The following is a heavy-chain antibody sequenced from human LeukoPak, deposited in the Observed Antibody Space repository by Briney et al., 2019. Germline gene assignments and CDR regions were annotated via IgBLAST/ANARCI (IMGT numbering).Heavy chain of an antibody. V-gene: IGHV4-59*01. CDR1: GGSISSYY. CDR2: IYYSGST. J-gene: IGHJ4*02. Sequence: TSETLSLTCTVSGGSISSYYWSWIWQPPGKGLEWIGYIYYSGSTNYNPSLKSRVTISVDTSKNQFSLKLSSVTAADTAVYYCAGEREWFYFDYWGQGTLVTVSS. D-gene: IGHD3-3*01. CDR3: AGEREWFYFDY.